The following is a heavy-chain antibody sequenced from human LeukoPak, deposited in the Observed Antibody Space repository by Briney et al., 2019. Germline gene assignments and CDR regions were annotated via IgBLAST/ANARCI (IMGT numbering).Heavy chain of an antibody. CDR2: IYYSGST. CDR3: ARGYSNYGGFDY. V-gene: IGHV4-39*07. Sequence: SETLSLTCTVSGGSISSSRYYWGWIRQPPGMGLEWIGSIYYSGSTYYNPSLKSRVTISVDTSKNQFSLKLSSVTAADTAVYYCARGYSNYGGFDYWGQGTLVTVSS. J-gene: IGHJ4*02. D-gene: IGHD4-11*01. CDR1: GGSISSSRYY.